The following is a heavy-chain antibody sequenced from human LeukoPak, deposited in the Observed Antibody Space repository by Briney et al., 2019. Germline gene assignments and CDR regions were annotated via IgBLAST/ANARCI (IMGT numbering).Heavy chain of an antibody. CDR2: IRHSGST. CDR3: ARGGSWTYYYAMDV. J-gene: IGHJ6*02. D-gene: IGHD6-13*01. Sequence: SETLSLTCDVSGGSFNDYYWSWIRQAPGKGLEWIGEIRHSGSTNYNPSLKGRVTVSVDTSKNQFSLRLTSVTAADTAVYYCARGGSWTYYYAMDVWGQGTTVTVSS. V-gene: IGHV4-34*01. CDR1: GGSFNDYY.